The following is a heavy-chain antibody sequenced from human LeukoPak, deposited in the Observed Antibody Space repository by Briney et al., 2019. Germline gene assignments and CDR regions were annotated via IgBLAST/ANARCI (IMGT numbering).Heavy chain of an antibody. Sequence: ASVKVSCKASGYTFTSYGISWVRQAPGQGLEWMGWISAYNGNTSYAQKLQGRVTMTTDTSTSTAYMELRSLRSDDTAVYYCARVRPVDWDYYDSSGSIPFFDYWGQGTLVTVSS. CDR2: ISAYNGNT. D-gene: IGHD3-22*01. J-gene: IGHJ4*02. V-gene: IGHV1-18*01. CDR3: ARVRPVDWDYYDSSGSIPFFDY. CDR1: GYTFTSYG.